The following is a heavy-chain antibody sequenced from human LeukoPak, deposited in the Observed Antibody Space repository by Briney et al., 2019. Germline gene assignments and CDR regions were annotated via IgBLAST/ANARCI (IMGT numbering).Heavy chain of an antibody. CDR2: IYYSGST. CDR1: GGSVTSYY. CDR3: ARGSSPGY. J-gene: IGHJ4*02. V-gene: IGHV4-59*02. D-gene: IGHD6-13*01. Sequence: SETLSLTCSVSGGSVTSYYWNWVRQTPGKGLEWIGYIYYSGSTNYNPSLKSRVTISVDTSKNQFSLKLSSVTAADTAVYYCARGSSPGYWGQGTLVTVSS.